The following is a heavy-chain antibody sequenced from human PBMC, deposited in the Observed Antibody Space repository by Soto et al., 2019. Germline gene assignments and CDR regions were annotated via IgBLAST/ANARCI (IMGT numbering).Heavy chain of an antibody. V-gene: IGHV4-59*01. D-gene: IGHD1-7*01. Sequence: ETLSLTCTVSGGSLSNYYWSWIRQPPGKGLEWIAYIYYSGSTIYNPSLKSRFTISVDTSRNQFSLKLSSVTAADTALYYCARYNWNSVSFFDYWGQGTLVTVSS. CDR1: GGSLSNYY. CDR3: ARYNWNSVSFFDY. J-gene: IGHJ4*02. CDR2: IYYSGST.